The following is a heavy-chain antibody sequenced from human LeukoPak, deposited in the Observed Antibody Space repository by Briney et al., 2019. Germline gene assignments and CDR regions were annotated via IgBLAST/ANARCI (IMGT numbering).Heavy chain of an antibody. CDR1: GFTFSSYA. CDR2: IKQDGSEK. D-gene: IGHD4-17*01. CDR3: ARYEGDYPFDY. Sequence: GGSLRLSCAASGFTFSSYAMSWVHQAPGKGLEWVANIKQDGSEKYYVDSVKGRFIISRDNAKKSLYLQMNSLRADDTAVYYCARYEGDYPFDYWGQGTLVTVSS. V-gene: IGHV3-7*01. J-gene: IGHJ4*02.